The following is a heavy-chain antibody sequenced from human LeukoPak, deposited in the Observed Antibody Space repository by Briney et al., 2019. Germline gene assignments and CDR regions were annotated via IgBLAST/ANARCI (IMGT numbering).Heavy chain of an antibody. J-gene: IGHJ4*02. CDR2: IYYSGSA. Sequence: SETLSLTCTVSGGSISSYCWSWIRQPPGKGLEWMGYIYYSGSAYYNPSLKRRVTISVDTSTTQFSLKLTSVTAADTAVYYCARGGASRSDSSGWYVFWGQGTLVTVSS. CDR1: GGSISSYC. CDR3: ARGGASRSDSSGWYVF. V-gene: IGHV4-59*01. D-gene: IGHD6-19*01.